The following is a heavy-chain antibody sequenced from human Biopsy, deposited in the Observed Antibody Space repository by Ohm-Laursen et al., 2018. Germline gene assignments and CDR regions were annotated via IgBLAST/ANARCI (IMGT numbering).Heavy chain of an antibody. D-gene: IGHD3-10*01. CDR2: FDREERKT. CDR3: ATGPYYDTRFYYNVRPFDV. Sequence: AASVKVSCNVSGYTLTELCIHWVRQTGGKGLEWMGGFDREERKTVYAEKFQGRVTMTEDTSTDTVYMEVTSLRSDDTAVYYCATGPYYDTRFYYNVRPFDVWGQGTLVTVSS. J-gene: IGHJ4*02. CDR1: GYTLTELC. V-gene: IGHV1-24*01.